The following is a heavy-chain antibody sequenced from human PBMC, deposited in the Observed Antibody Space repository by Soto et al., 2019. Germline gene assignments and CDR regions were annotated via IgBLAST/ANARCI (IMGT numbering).Heavy chain of an antibody. CDR1: GGSISNYY. CDR2: IYDSGST. CDR3: AAAPRY. V-gene: IGHV4-59*01. D-gene: IGHD2-15*01. J-gene: IGHJ4*02. Sequence: QVQLQESGPGLVKPSETLSLTCTVSGGSISNYYWSWVRQPPGKGLEWIGYIYDSGSTNYNPSLQSRVTISVDTSKNHFSPILTSVTAADTAVYSCAAAPRYWGQGTLVTVSS.